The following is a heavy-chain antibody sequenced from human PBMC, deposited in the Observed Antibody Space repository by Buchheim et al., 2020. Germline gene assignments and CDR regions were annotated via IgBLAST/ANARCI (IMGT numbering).Heavy chain of an antibody. Sequence: QVQLVQSGAEVKKPGSSVKVSCKASGGTFSSYTISWVRQAPGQGLEWMGRIIPILGIANYAQKFQGRVTITAEKSTSTAYMELSSLRSEDTAVYYCASGYYDSNGYLNNFDYWGQGTL. V-gene: IGHV1-69*02. CDR3: ASGYYDSNGYLNNFDY. CDR2: IIPILGIA. J-gene: IGHJ4*02. D-gene: IGHD3-22*01. CDR1: GGTFSSYT.